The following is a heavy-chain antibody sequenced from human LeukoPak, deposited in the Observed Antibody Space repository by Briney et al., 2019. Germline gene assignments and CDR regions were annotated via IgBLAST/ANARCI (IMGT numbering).Heavy chain of an antibody. D-gene: IGHD3-16*02. J-gene: IGHJ4*02. V-gene: IGHV1-18*01. Sequence: GASVTVSCKASGYTFTSYGIIWVRQAPGQGLEWMGWISAYNGNTNYAQKLQGRVTMTTDTSTSTAFMELRSLTSDDTAVYYCARVMGGSYLDYWGQGTLVIVSS. CDR3: ARVMGGSYLDY. CDR2: ISAYNGNT. CDR1: GYTFTSYG.